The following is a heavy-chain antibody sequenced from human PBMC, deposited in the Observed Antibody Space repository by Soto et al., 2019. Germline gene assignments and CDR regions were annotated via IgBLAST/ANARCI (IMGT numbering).Heavy chain of an antibody. CDR2: IIPILGIA. Sequence: QVQLVQSGAEVKKPGSSVKVSCKASGGTFSSYTISWVRQAPGQGLEWMGRIIPILGIANYAQKFQGRVTXTXVKSTSTAYMELSSLRSEDTAVYYCARRSRETGYGTWGQGTLVTVSS. CDR3: ARRSRETGYGT. V-gene: IGHV1-69*02. J-gene: IGHJ4*02. CDR1: GGTFSSYT. D-gene: IGHD1-7*01.